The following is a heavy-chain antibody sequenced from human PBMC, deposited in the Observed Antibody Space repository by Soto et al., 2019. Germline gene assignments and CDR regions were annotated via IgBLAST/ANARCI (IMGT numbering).Heavy chain of an antibody. D-gene: IGHD2-8*01. CDR3: ARQYCTNGVCYRGGEDYYYGMDV. V-gene: IGHV4-59*01. CDR1: GGSISSYY. Sequence: SETLSLTCTVSGGSISSYYWSWIRQPPGKGLEGIGYIYYSGSTNYNPSLKSRVTISVDTSKNQFSLKLSSVTAADTAVYYCARQYCTNGVCYRGGEDYYYGMDVWGQGTTVTVSS. J-gene: IGHJ6*02. CDR2: IYYSGST.